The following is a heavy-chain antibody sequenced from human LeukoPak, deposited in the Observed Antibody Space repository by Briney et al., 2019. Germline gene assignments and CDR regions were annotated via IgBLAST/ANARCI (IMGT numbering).Heavy chain of an antibody. CDR2: IYHSGYT. J-gene: IGHJ4*02. D-gene: IGHD6-13*01. Sequence: KPSETLSLTCAVSGYSISSGYYWGWIRQPPGKGLGWIGSIYHSGYTYYNPSLKSRDTISVDTSKNQCSLKLSSVTAADTAVYYCARDAPRSSSCYGLRDYWGQGTLVTVSS. V-gene: IGHV4-38-2*02. CDR3: ARDAPRSSSCYGLRDY. CDR1: GYSISSGYY.